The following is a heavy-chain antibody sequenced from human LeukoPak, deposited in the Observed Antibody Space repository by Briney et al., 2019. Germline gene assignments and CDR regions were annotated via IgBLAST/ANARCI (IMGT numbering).Heavy chain of an antibody. J-gene: IGHJ4*02. D-gene: IGHD3-22*01. V-gene: IGHV3-74*01. CDR2: INSDGSNT. Sequence: GGSLRLSCTTSGFTVTNYWMHWVRQAPGKGLVWVSRINSDGSNTNYAGSVKGRFTISRDNAKNTLYLQMNSLRAEDTAVYYCAGGLSDYYYTVGYWGQGTLLTVSS. CDR3: AGGLSDYYYTVGY. CDR1: GFTVTNYW.